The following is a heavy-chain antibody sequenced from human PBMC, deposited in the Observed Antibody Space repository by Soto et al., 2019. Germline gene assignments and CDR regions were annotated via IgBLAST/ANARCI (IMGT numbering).Heavy chain of an antibody. CDR3: ARALLTGAPGDYFDY. D-gene: IGHD7-27*01. Sequence: QVQLVQSGAEVKKPGASVKVSCKASGYTFTSYDINWVRQATGQGPEWMGWMNPNSGITGFAQRFQGRVTMTRNTSISTAYMELSSLRSEDTAVYYCARALLTGAPGDYFDYWGQGTLVTVSS. J-gene: IGHJ4*02. V-gene: IGHV1-8*01. CDR2: MNPNSGIT. CDR1: GYTFTSYD.